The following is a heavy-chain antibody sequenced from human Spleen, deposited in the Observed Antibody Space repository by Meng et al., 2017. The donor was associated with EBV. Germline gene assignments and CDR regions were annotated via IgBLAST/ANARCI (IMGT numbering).Heavy chain of an antibody. V-gene: IGHV4-39*01. J-gene: IGHJ5*02. CDR3: ARHDHSDFGDPNWFDP. CDR1: GDSISSSPDY. D-gene: IGHD4-17*01. Sequence: RESAPGLGKPSEPLSLTCTASGDSISSSPDYWGWIRQSAGKGLEWIGSMYYSGSTFYNPSLKSRVTIFVDTTKNQFSLKVNSVTAADTALYYCARHDHSDFGDPNWFDPWGQGTLVTVSS. CDR2: MYYSGST.